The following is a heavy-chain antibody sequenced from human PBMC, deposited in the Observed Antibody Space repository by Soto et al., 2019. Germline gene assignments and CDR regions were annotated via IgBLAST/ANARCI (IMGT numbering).Heavy chain of an antibody. V-gene: IGHV4-59*01. J-gene: IGHJ6*02. Sequence: NPSETLSLTCTVSGGSISSYYWSWIRQPPGKGLEWIGYIYYSGSTNYNPSLKSRVTISVDTSKNQFSLKLSSVTAADTAVYYCARDSEADGMDVWGQGTTVTVSS. CDR3: ARDSEADGMDV. D-gene: IGHD6-19*01. CDR1: GGSISSYY. CDR2: IYYSGST.